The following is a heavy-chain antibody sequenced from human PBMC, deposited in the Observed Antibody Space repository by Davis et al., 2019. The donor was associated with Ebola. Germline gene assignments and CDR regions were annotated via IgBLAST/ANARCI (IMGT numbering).Heavy chain of an antibody. CDR1: AYTFTGYY. V-gene: IGHV1-2*04. CDR2: INPNSGGT. Sequence: ASAMVSCKASAYTFTGYYMHWVRQAPGQGLEWMGWINPNSGGTNYAQKFQGWGTMTRDTSISTAYMELSRLRSDDTAVYYCARRFDGMDVWGQGNTVTVSS. D-gene: IGHD3-16*01. J-gene: IGHJ6*02. CDR3: ARRFDGMDV.